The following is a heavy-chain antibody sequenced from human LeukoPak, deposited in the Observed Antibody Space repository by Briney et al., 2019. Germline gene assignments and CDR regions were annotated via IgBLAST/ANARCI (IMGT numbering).Heavy chain of an antibody. CDR2: INPNSGGT. J-gene: IGHJ6*02. CDR3: ARDPFAMIVVVSGMDV. V-gene: IGHV1-2*02. CDR1: GYTFTGYY. D-gene: IGHD3-22*01. Sequence: GASVKVSCKASGYTFTGYYMHWVRQAPGQGLERMGWINPNSGGTNYAQKFQGRVTMTRDTSISTAYMELSRLRSDDTAVYYCARDPFAMIVVVSGMDVWGQGTTVTVSS.